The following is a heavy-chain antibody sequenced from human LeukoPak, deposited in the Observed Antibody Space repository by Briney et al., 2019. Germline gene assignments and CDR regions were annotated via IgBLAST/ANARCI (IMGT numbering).Heavy chain of an antibody. CDR1: GFNFADYA. Sequence: GGSLRLSCAASGFNFADYAIHWVRQAPGKGLEWVSLITWDGGVTFYSDSVKGRFTISRDNSKNSLYLQMNSLKTEDTAVYYCTTGLTMVTEASFDYWGQGTLVTVSS. D-gene: IGHD3-10*01. CDR2: ITWDGGVT. V-gene: IGHV3-43D*03. CDR3: TTGLTMVTEASFDY. J-gene: IGHJ4*02.